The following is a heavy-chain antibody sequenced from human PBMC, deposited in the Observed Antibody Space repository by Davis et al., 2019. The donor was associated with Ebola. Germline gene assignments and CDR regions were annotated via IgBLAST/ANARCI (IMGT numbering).Heavy chain of an antibody. Sequence: SETLSLTCTVSGGSISSYYWSWIRQPPGKGLEWIGNIYNSGSTNYNPSLKSRVTISVDTSKIQFSLKLSSVTAAATAVYYCARQDGYSYGYIPPPIDYWVQGTLVTVSS. CDR3: ARQDGYSYGYIPPPIDY. CDR1: GGSISSYY. D-gene: IGHD5-18*01. J-gene: IGHJ4*02. CDR2: IYNSGST. V-gene: IGHV4-59*08.